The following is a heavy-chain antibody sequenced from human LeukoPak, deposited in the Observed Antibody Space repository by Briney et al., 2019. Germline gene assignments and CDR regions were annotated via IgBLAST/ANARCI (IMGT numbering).Heavy chain of an antibody. D-gene: IGHD3-10*01. CDR1: GFTFSDYY. Sequence: GGSLRLSCAASGFTFSDYYMTCIPQSPAKGLEWVSYITGCVTTYHADSVKGRFYISRDKANNSLYLQKNSLRGDDTAVYYCARATFGEWLLDYWGQGTMVTVSS. CDR2: ITGCVTT. CDR3: ARATFGEWLLDY. V-gene: IGHV3-11*01. J-gene: IGHJ4*02.